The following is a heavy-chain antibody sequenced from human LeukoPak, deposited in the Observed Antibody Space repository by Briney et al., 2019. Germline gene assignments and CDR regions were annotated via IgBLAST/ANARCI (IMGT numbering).Heavy chain of an antibody. Sequence: TGGSLRLSCAASGFTFSSYAMHWVRQAPGKGLEWVAVISYDGSNKYYADSVKGRFTISRDNSKNTLYLQMNSLRAEDTAVYYCARFGYDSSEPFYDAFDIWGQGTMVTVSS. D-gene: IGHD3-22*01. CDR2: ISYDGSNK. CDR1: GFTFSSYA. CDR3: ARFGYDSSEPFYDAFDI. J-gene: IGHJ3*02. V-gene: IGHV3-30*14.